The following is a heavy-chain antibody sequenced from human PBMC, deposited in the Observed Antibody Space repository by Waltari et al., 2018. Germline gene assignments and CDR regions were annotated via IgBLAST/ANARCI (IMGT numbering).Heavy chain of an antibody. CDR1: GFTFRSYG. V-gene: IGHV3-23*04. CDR3: GKETGYSNVWTIDY. J-gene: IGHJ4*02. CDR2: VGGSGTSP. D-gene: IGHD6-19*01. Sequence: EVQLVESGGGLVQPGGSLRLSCAASGFTFRSYGMSWVRQAPGKGLEWVSGVGGSGTSPYYADAVKGRFTVSRDNSKNTLYLQMSSLSAEDTAVYYCGKETGYSNVWTIDYWGQGTLVTVSS.